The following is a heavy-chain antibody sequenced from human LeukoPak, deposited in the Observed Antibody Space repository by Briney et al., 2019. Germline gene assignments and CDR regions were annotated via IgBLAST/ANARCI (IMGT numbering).Heavy chain of an antibody. CDR1: GFTFSSYW. V-gene: IGHV3-74*01. CDR2: IDTDGSIT. J-gene: IGHJ4*02. CDR3: LRSYDY. D-gene: IGHD3-10*01. Sequence: GGSLRLSCAASGFTFSSYWMYWVRQAPGKGLVWVSRIDTDGSITSYADSVKGRSTISRDNAKNTLYLQMNSLSAEDTAVYYCLRSYDYWGQGTLVTVSS.